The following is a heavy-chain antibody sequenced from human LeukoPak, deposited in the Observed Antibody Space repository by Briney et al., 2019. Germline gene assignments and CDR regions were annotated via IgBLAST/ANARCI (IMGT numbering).Heavy chain of an antibody. D-gene: IGHD3-3*01. Sequence: PSETLSLTCTVSGGSISSHYWSWIRQPPGKGLEWIGYIYYSGSTNYNPSLKSRVTISVDTSKNQFSPKLSSVTAADTAVYYCARASKNYDFWSGTTYNWFDPWGQGTLVTVSS. V-gene: IGHV4-59*11. CDR1: GGSISSHY. CDR3: ARASKNYDFWSGTTYNWFDP. J-gene: IGHJ5*02. CDR2: IYYSGST.